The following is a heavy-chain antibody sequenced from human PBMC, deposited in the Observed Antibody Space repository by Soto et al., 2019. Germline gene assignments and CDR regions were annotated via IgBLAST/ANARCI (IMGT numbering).Heavy chain of an antibody. CDR3: ARGYYFDY. V-gene: IGHV3-48*02. Sequence: GGSLRLSCAASGFTFSDYAMNWVRQVPGKGLEWISQIASSGTPIYYADSVRGRFTISRDNAENSLYLQMNSLRDEDTAVYYCARGYYFDYWGQGTLVTVSS. J-gene: IGHJ4*02. CDR1: GFTFSDYA. CDR2: IASSGTPI.